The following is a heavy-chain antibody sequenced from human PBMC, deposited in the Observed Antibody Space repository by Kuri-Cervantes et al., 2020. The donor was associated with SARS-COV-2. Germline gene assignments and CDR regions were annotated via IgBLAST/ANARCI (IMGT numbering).Heavy chain of an antibody. CDR3: AKGLTGDPYPVDY. V-gene: IGHV3-30-3*01. Sequence: GESLKISCAASGFTFSSYAMHWVRQAPGKGLEWVAVISYDGSNKYYADSVKGRFTITRDNSKNTLYLQMNSLRAEDTAVYYCAKGLTGDPYPVDYWGQGTLVTVSS. D-gene: IGHD7-27*01. CDR2: ISYDGSNK. J-gene: IGHJ4*02. CDR1: GFTFSSYA.